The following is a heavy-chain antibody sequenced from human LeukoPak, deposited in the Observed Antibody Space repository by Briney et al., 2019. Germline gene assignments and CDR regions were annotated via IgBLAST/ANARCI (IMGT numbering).Heavy chain of an antibody. CDR2: ISSSSSYI. J-gene: IGHJ3*02. CDR3: ARDGRRWEPRHDAFDI. Sequence: GGSLRLSCAASGFTFSTYSMNWVDQAPGKGLEWFSSISSSSSYIYYADSVKGRFTISRDNPKNSLYLQMNSLRAEDTAVYYCARDGRRWEPRHDAFDIWGQGTMVTVSS. D-gene: IGHD1-26*01. CDR1: GFTFSTYS. V-gene: IGHV3-21*01.